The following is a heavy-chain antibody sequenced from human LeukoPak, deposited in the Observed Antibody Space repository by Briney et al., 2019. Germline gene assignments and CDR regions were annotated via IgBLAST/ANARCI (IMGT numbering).Heavy chain of an antibody. CDR2: ISGGGGST. CDR3: AKTGGPWD. V-gene: IGHV3-23*01. Sequence: GGSLRLSCAASGFTFTSYSMNWVRQAPGKGLEWVSTISGGGGSTYYADSVKGRFTISRDNSKNTLYLQMNSLRAEDTAVYYCAKTGGPWDWGQGTLVTVSS. D-gene: IGHD7-27*01. J-gene: IGHJ4*02. CDR1: GFTFTSYS.